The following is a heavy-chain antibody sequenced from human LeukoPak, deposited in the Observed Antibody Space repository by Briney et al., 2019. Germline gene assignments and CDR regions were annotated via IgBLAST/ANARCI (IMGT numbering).Heavy chain of an antibody. CDR3: ARDYYDVDYYYYMDV. CDR1: GGSFSGYY. J-gene: IGHJ6*03. CDR2: INHSGST. Sequence: PSETLSLTCAVYGGSFSGYYWSWIRQPPGKGLEWIGEINHSGSTNYNPSLKSRVTISVDTSKNQFSLKLSSVTAADTAVYYCARDYYDVDYYYYMDVWGKGTTVTISS. V-gene: IGHV4-34*01. D-gene: IGHD3-22*01.